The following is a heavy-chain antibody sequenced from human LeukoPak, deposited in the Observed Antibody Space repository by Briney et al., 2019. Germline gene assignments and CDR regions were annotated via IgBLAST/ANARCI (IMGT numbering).Heavy chain of an antibody. D-gene: IGHD5-18*01. V-gene: IGHV3-21*01. CDR1: GFTFSSYS. Sequence: GGSLRLSCAASGFTFSSYSMNWVRQAPGKGLEWVSSISSSSSYIYYADSVKGRFTISRDNAKNSLYLQMSSLRAEDTAVYYCAKERSGYIPFDYWGQGILVTVSS. CDR2: ISSSSSYI. J-gene: IGHJ4*02. CDR3: AKERSGYIPFDY.